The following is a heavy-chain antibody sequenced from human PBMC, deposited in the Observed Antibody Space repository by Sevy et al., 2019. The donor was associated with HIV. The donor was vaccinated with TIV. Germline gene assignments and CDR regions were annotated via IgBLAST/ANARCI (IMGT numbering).Heavy chain of an antibody. CDR2: ISWNSGSI. CDR3: AKSRIAAARLDAFDI. J-gene: IGHJ3*02. V-gene: IGHV3-9*01. D-gene: IGHD6-13*01. Sequence: GGSLRLSCAASGFTFDDDAMHWVRQAPGKALEWVSGISWNSGSIGYADSVKGRFTISRDNAKNSLYLQMNSLRAEDTALYYCAKSRIAAARLDAFDIWGQGTMVTVSS. CDR1: GFTFDDDA.